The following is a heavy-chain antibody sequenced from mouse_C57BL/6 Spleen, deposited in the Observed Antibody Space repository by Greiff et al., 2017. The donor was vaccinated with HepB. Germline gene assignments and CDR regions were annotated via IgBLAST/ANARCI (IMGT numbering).Heavy chain of an antibody. Sequence: EVKVVESGGGLVKPGGSLKLSCAASGFTFSSYAMSWVRQTPEKRLEWVATISDGGSYTYYPDNVKGRFTISRDNAKNNLYLQMSHLKSEDTAMYYCARGYDYDAPYYFDYWGQGTTLTVSS. J-gene: IGHJ2*01. CDR1: GFTFSSYA. D-gene: IGHD2-4*01. V-gene: IGHV5-4*03. CDR3: ARGYDYDAPYYFDY. CDR2: ISDGGSYT.